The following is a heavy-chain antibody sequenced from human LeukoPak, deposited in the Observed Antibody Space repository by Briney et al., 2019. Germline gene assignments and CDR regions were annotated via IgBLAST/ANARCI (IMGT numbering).Heavy chain of an antibody. D-gene: IGHD3-10*01. CDR2: IYTSGST. CDR3: ARDSRVRGVSDAFDI. V-gene: IGHV4-4*07. J-gene: IGHJ3*02. Sequence: SETLSLTCTVSGGSISSYYWSWIRQPAGKGLEWIGRIYTSGSTNYNPSLKSRVTMSVDTSKNQFSLKLSSVTAADTAVYYCARDSRVRGVSDAFDIWGQGTMVTVSS. CDR1: GGSISSYY.